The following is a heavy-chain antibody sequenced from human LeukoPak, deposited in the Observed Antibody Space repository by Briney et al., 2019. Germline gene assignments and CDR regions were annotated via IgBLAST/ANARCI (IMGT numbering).Heavy chain of an antibody. CDR3: TRDRFYAMDA. CDR2: ITIDGSST. J-gene: IGHJ6*02. V-gene: IGHV3-74*03. Sequence: GGSLRLSCVASGVTSRNSWMHWVRQAPGKGLVWVSRITIDGSSTTYADSVKGRFTISRDSARNTLYLQMNSLRAEDTAVYYCTRDRFYAMDAWGQGTTVTVSS. CDR1: GVTSRNSW.